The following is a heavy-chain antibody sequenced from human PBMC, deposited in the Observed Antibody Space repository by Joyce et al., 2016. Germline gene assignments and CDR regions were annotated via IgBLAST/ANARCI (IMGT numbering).Heavy chain of an antibody. CDR3: ARALWFGELFYFDY. V-gene: IGHV3-48*02. CDR1: GFTFSSYS. CDR2: ISYSSSTI. J-gene: IGHJ4*02. D-gene: IGHD3-10*01. Sequence: EVQLVESGGGLVQPGGSLRLSCAASGFTFSSYSMNWVRQAPGKGLEWVSYISYSSSTIYYADSVKGRFTISRDNAKNSLYLQMNSLRDEDTAVYYCARALWFGELFYFDYWGQGTLVTVSS.